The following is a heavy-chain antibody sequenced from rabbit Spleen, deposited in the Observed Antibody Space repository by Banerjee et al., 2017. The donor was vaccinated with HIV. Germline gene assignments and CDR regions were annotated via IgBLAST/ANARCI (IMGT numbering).Heavy chain of an antibody. CDR3: ARDLTSAIGWNFNL. D-gene: IGHD1-1*01. J-gene: IGHJ4*01. CDR2: INTINGNN. Sequence: QEQLEESGGGLVKPEGSLTLTCKASGFPFSSRDVMCWVRQAPGKGLEWIACINTINGNNVYATWAKGRFTISKASWTTVTLQMTSLTAADTARYFCARDLTSAIGWNFNLWGPGTLVTVS. CDR1: GFPFSSRDV. V-gene: IGHV1S45*01.